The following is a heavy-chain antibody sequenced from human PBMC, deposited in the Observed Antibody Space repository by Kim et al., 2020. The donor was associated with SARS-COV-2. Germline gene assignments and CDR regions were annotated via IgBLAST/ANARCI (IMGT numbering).Heavy chain of an antibody. CDR3: VREPAS. CDR1: GFSFSDYS. J-gene: IGHJ5*02. Sequence: GGSLRLSCAASGFSFSDYSMTWIRQAPGKGLEWLAYINSDGTTINYADSVNGRFTISRDNAKKSLYLQMNSLTPEDTAVYYCVREPASWGQGTLVTVSS. CDR2: INSDGTTI. V-gene: IGHV3-11*01.